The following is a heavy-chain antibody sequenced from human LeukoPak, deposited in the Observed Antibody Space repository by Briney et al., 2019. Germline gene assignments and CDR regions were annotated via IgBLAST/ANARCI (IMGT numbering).Heavy chain of an antibody. CDR3: ARLRPAAIMGMWRFDP. CDR1: GFTVSSNY. CDR2: IYSGGST. V-gene: IGHV3-53*01. D-gene: IGHD2-2*02. Sequence: GWSLRLSCAASGFTVSSNYMSRVRQAPATALEWAAVIYSGGSTYYADSVKGRFTISRHNPKNTLYLQMNSLRAEDTAVYYCARLRPAAIMGMWRFDPWGQGTLVTVSS. J-gene: IGHJ5*02.